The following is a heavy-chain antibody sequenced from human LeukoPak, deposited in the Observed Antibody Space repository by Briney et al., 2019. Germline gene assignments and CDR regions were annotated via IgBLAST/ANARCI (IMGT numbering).Heavy chain of an antibody. CDR2: ISTSSSYI. Sequence: KTGGSLRLSCAASGFTFSTYYMNWVRQAPGKGLEWVSSISTSSSYIYYADAVKGRFTISRDNAKNSLYLQINSLRAEDTAVYYCARDLGQYYDTSDNWFDPWGQGTLVTVSS. V-gene: IGHV3-21*01. D-gene: IGHD3-22*01. CDR1: GFTFSTYY. CDR3: ARDLGQYYDTSDNWFDP. J-gene: IGHJ5*02.